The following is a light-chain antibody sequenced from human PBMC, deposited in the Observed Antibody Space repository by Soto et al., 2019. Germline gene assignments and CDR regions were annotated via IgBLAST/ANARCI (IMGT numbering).Light chain of an antibody. CDR2: DAS. CDR3: QQYDNLPLT. J-gene: IGKJ4*01. CDR1: QDISNY. Sequence: DSQMTPSPSSLSPSVGNRVTITCQASQDISNYLNWYQQKPGKAPKLLIYDASNLETGVPSRFSGSGSGTDFTFTISSLQPEDIATYYCQQYDNLPLTFGGGTKVDIK. V-gene: IGKV1-33*01.